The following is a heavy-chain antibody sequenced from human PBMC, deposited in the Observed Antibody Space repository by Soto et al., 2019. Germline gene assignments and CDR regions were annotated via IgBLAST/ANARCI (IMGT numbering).Heavy chain of an antibody. CDR1: AGSIISGY. CDR2: ISYSGNT. CDR3: AGLRGYAGSPIDY. Sequence: SETMSLTCTVSAGSIISGYWSWNRQPPGKGLEWIGYISYSGNTNYNPSLKSRVTMSVDTPKNQFSLRLSSVTTADTAVYYCAGLRGYAGSPIDYWGQGTLVTVSS. D-gene: IGHD2-15*01. V-gene: IGHV4-59*01. J-gene: IGHJ4*02.